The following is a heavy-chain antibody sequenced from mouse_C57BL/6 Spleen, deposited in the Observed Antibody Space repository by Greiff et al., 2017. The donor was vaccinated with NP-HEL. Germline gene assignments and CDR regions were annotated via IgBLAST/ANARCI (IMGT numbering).Heavy chain of an antibody. D-gene: IGHD2-3*01. J-gene: IGHJ3*01. CDR3: ASFDGYSRWFAY. V-gene: IGHV1-52*01. Sequence: VQLQQPGAELVRPGSSVKLSCTASGYTFTSYWMHWVKQRPIQGLEWIGNIDPSDSETHYNQKFKDKATLTVDKSSSTAYMQLSSLTSEDSAVYYCASFDGYSRWFAYWGQGTLVTVSA. CDR2: IDPSDSET. CDR1: GYTFTSYW.